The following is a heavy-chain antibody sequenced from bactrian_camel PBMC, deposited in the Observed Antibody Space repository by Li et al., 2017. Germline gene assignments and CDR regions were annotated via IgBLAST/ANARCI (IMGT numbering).Heavy chain of an antibody. V-gene: IGHV3S1*01. Sequence: HVQLVESGGGAVQAGGSLTLSCAASGYSGGFVCMAWFRQPPGKEREGVASISPGGSSEPYAESVKGRFTISRDIDKNTLHLQMNSLKPEDTAMYYCAITTHPAYCRGGYWPREDEAVHNHWGQGTQVTVS. J-gene: IGHJ4*01. CDR3: AITTHPAYCRGGYWPREDEAVHNH. D-gene: IGHD2*01. CDR1: GYSGGFVC. CDR2: ISPGGSSE.